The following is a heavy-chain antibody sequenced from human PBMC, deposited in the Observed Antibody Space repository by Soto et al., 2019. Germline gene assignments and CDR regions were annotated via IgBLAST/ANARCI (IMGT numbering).Heavy chain of an antibody. J-gene: IGHJ5*02. D-gene: IGHD1-26*01. Sequence: PGGSLRLSCAASGFTFSSSGMHWVRQAPGKGLEWVAVISYDGSNKYYADSVKGRFTISRDNSKNTLYLQMNSLRAEDTAVYYCAKQVVGVGWFDPWGQGTLVTVSS. CDR2: ISYDGSNK. CDR1: GFTFSSSG. CDR3: AKQVVGVGWFDP. V-gene: IGHV3-30*18.